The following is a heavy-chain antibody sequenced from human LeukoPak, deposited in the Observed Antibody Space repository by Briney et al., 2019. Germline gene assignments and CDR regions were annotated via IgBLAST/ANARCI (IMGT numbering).Heavy chain of an antibody. CDR1: GFTFSSHA. V-gene: IGHV3-64*01. CDR2: IGNNGDTT. Sequence: GRSLRLSCAASGFTFSSHAMHWVRQAPGKGLEYVSGIGNNGDTTYYANSVKGRFTISRDNSKNTLYLEMGSLRAEDMAIYYCARDLTNGWHYFDYWGQGTLVTVSS. D-gene: IGHD6-19*01. J-gene: IGHJ4*02. CDR3: ARDLTNGWHYFDY.